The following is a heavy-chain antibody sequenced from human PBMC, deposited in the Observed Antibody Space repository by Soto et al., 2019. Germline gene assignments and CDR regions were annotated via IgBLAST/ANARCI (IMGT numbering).Heavy chain of an antibody. J-gene: IGHJ4*02. Sequence: QLQLQESGSGLVKPSQTLSLTCAVSGVSLSSGGYSWSWIRQPPGKGLEWIGYIYHSGSTDYNPSLQRRVTISVDRSKNQLSLTLSSVTAADTAVSYCAGGSGSDDYWGPGTLGTVSS. CDR1: GVSLSSGGYS. CDR2: IYHSGST. D-gene: IGHD5-12*01. CDR3: AGGSGSDDY. V-gene: IGHV4-30-2*01.